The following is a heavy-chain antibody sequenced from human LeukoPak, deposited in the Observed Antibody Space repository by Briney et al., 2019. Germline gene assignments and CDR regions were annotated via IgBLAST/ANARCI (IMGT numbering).Heavy chain of an antibody. CDR2: ISSSSSYT. Sequence: GGSLRLSCAASGFTFSDYYMSWIRQAPGKGLEWVSYISSSSSYTNYADSVKGRFTISRDNAKNSLYLQMNSPRAEDTAVYYCARGQIAVAGTPRRPPDYWGQGTLVTVSS. CDR3: ARGQIAVAGTPRRPPDY. J-gene: IGHJ4*02. D-gene: IGHD6-19*01. V-gene: IGHV3-11*06. CDR1: GFTFSDYY.